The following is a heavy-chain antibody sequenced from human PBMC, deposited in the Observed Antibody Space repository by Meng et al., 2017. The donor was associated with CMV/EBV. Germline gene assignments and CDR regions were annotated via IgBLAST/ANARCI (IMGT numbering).Heavy chain of an antibody. D-gene: IGHD3-3*01. CDR1: GFTFSSYA. V-gene: IGHV3-30-3*01. Sequence: LSLTCAASGFTFSSYAMHWVRQAPGKGLERVAVISYDGSNKYYADSVKGRFTLSRDNSKNTLYLQMNSLRAEDTAVYYCARDSSGYDFWSGYYTGRFGYWCQGTLVTVSS. CDR2: ISYDGSNK. CDR3: ARDSSGYDFWSGYYTGRFGY. J-gene: IGHJ4*02.